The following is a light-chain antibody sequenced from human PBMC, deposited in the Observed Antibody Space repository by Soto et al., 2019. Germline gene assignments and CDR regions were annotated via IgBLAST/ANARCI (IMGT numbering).Light chain of an antibody. CDR3: ATWHDSLSGRV. CDR2: NSD. CDR1: SSNVGNHF. Sequence: QSVLTQPPSASGTPGQRVTISCSGSSSNVGNHFVYWYQHLPGTAPRLLIYNSDQRPSRVPDRFSGSKSGASASLAISGLRADDAGDYYCATWHDSLSGRVFGGGTKVTVL. V-gene: IGLV1-47*02. J-gene: IGLJ3*02.